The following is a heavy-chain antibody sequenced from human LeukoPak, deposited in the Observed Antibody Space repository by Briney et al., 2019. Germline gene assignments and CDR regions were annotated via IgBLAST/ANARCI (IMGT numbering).Heavy chain of an antibody. CDR3: AKTSDQLLSSKLDF. CDR2: IQFDGSHI. V-gene: IGHV3-30*02. D-gene: IGHD2-2*01. J-gene: IGHJ4*02. CDR1: GFTFSSYG. Sequence: PGGSLRLSCAASGFTFSSYGMHWVRQAPGKGLEWVAFIQFDGSHIFYTDSVRGRFTISRDNSKNTLYLQMSSLRAEDTAVFYWAKTSDQLLSSKLDFWARATLVTVPS.